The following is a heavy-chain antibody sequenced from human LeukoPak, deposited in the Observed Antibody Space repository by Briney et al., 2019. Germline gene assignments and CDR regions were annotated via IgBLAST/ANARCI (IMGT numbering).Heavy chain of an antibody. D-gene: IGHD6-19*01. V-gene: IGHV1-69*04. CDR2: IIPTFGIA. J-gene: IGHJ4*02. CDR1: GGTFSSYA. CDR3: AKAYSSGTGFDY. Sequence: GASVKVSCKASGGTFSSYAISWVRQAPGQGLEWMGRIIPTFGIANYAQKFQGRVTITADKSTSTAYMELSSLRSEDTAVYYCAKAYSSGTGFDYWGQGTLVTVSS.